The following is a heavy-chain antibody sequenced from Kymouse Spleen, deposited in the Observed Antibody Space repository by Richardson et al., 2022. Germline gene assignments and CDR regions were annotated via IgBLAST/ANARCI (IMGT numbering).Heavy chain of an antibody. CDR3: ARGTGTTSHYYYYYGMDV. CDR1: GGSFSGYY. J-gene: IGHJ6*02. CDR2: INHSGST. V-gene: IGHV4-34*01. Sequence: QVQLQQWGAGLLKPSETLSLTCAVYGGSFSGYYWSWIRQPPGKGLEWIGEINHSGSTNYNPSLKSRVTISVDTSKNQFSLKLSSVTAADTAVYYCARGTGTTSHYYYYYGMDVWGQGTTVTVSS. D-gene: IGHD1-1*01,IGHD1-20*01.